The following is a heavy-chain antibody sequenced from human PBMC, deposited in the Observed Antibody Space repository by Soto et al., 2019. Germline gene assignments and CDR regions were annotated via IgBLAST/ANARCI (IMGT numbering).Heavy chain of an antibody. CDR1: GFTFSSYG. D-gene: IGHD2-2*02. Sequence: VGSLRLSCAASGFTFSSYGMGWVRQAPGEGLEWVSAISANGANTYYTDSVRGRFTISRDNSKNTLFLQMSSLRVEDTAVFYCAKEGGTAKPFDYWGQGILVTVSS. J-gene: IGHJ4*02. CDR3: AKEGGTAKPFDY. CDR2: ISANGANT. V-gene: IGHV3-23*01.